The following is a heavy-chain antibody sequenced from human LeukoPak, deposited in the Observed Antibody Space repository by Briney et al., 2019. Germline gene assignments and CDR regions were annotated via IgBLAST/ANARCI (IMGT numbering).Heavy chain of an antibody. CDR1: GSSIGSFSY. Sequence: PSETLSLTCAVSGSSIGSFSYWAWIRQSPGKGLEWIATIDPSGSTFYNPSLRSRVTLSVGTSKIHFSFNLSSVTAADTAVYYCARDVWDYHGSSTYNQRHYYFDFWGRGTLVTVSS. J-gene: IGHJ4*02. V-gene: IGHV4-38-2*02. CDR2: IDPSGST. CDR3: ARDVWDYHGSSTYNQRHYYFDF. D-gene: IGHD2-2*01.